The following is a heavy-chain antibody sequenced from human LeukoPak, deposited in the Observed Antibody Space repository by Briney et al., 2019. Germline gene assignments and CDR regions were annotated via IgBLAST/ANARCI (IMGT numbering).Heavy chain of an antibody. CDR3: ASRGGFGELVSYYYMDV. CDR1: GGAFSSYA. D-gene: IGHD3-10*01. Sequence: SAKVSCKASGGAFSSYAISWVRQAPGQGLEWMGGIIPIFGTANYAQKFQGRVTITADESTSTAYMELSSLRSEDTAVYYCASRGGFGELVSYYYMDVWGKGTTVTISS. V-gene: IGHV1-69*13. J-gene: IGHJ6*03. CDR2: IIPIFGTA.